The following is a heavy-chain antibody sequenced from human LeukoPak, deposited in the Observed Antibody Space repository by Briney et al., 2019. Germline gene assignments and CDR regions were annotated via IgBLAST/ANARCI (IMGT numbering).Heavy chain of an antibody. V-gene: IGHV3-30*02. J-gene: IGHJ4*02. Sequence: GGSLRLSCEVSGLTFSTADMHWVRQTPGKGLEWVAFIRSGGNDKYHAGSVKGRFTISRDNSKNTLFLQMHSLRTEDTAVYYCAKDLFGSGSYEYWGQGTLVTVSS. D-gene: IGHD3-10*01. CDR2: IRSGGNDK. CDR3: AKDLFGSGSYEY. CDR1: GLTFSTAD.